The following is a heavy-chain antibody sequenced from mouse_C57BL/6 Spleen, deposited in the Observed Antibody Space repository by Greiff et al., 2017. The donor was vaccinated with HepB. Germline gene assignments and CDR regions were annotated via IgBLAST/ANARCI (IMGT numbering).Heavy chain of an antibody. V-gene: IGHV1-82*01. Sequence: VKLQESGPELVKPGASVKISCKASGYAFSSSWMNWVKQRPGKGLEWIGRIYPGDGDTNYNGKFKGKATLTADKSSSTAYMQLSSLTSEDSAVYFCARYDYDGGAYAMDYWGQGTSVTVSS. CDR1: GYAFSSSW. J-gene: IGHJ4*01. CDR3: ARYDYDGGAYAMDY. D-gene: IGHD2-4*01. CDR2: IYPGDGDT.